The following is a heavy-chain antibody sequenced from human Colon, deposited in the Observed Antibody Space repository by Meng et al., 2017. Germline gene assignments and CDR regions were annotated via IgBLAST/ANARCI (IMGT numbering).Heavy chain of an antibody. V-gene: IGHV4-4*02. Sequence: QVLSPEAAPGLVHSSDTIALTCVVSGGSRISSNGWTRVRQAPGKGLEWIGEIYRSGSTNYNPSLKSRVTISIDTSKNKFSLKLTSVTAADTALYYCARRVQYSSGYYYFDFWGQGTLVTVSS. D-gene: IGHD3-22*01. J-gene: IGHJ4*02. CDR3: ARRVQYSSGYYYFDF. CDR1: GGSRISSNG. CDR2: IYRSGST.